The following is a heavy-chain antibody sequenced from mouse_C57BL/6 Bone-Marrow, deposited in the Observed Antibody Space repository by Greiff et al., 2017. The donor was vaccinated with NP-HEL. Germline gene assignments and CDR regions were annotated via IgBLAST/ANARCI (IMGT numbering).Heavy chain of an antibody. J-gene: IGHJ2*01. Sequence: VQLQQPGAELVKPGASVKLSCKASGYTFTSYWMQWVQQRPGQGLEWIGEIDPSASYTNYNQKFKGKATLTVDTSSSTAYMQLSSLTSEYSAVYYCARGGSSYYCDCWGQGTTLTVSS. D-gene: IGHD1-1*01. CDR2: IDPSASYT. CDR1: GYTFTSYW. CDR3: ARGGSSYYCDC. V-gene: IGHV1-50*01.